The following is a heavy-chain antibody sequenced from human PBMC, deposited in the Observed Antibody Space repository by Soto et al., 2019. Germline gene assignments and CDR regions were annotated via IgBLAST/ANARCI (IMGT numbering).Heavy chain of an antibody. D-gene: IGHD2-2*01. J-gene: IGHJ6*02. CDR2: ISAYNGNT. CDR1: GYTFTSYG. Sequence: QVQLVQSGAEVKKPGASVKVSCKASGYTFTSYGISWVRQAPGQGPEWMGWISAYNGNTNYAQKLQGRVTMTTDTSTSTAYMELRSLRSDDTAVYYCARDIVVVPAATYYGMDVWGQGTTVTVSS. CDR3: ARDIVVVPAATYYGMDV. V-gene: IGHV1-18*01.